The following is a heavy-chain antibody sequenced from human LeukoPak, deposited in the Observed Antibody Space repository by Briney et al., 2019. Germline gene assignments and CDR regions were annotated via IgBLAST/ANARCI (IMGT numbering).Heavy chain of an antibody. CDR1: GFTFSSYA. D-gene: IGHD3-10*01. CDR2: ISYDGSNK. J-gene: IGHJ3*01. Sequence: PGGSLRLSCAASGFTFSSYAMPWVRQAPGKGLEWVAVISYDGSNKYYADSVKGRFTISRDNSKNTLYLQMNSLRAEDTAVYYCAEGDYYGSGNGLFVRDWGQGTMVTVSS. CDR3: AEGDYYGSGNGLFVRD. V-gene: IGHV3-30-3*01.